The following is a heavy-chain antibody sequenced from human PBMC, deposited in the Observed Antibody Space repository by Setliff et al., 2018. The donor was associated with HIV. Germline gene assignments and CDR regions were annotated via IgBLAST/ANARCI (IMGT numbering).Heavy chain of an antibody. Sequence: ASVKVSCKASGYTFTSYDINWVRQATGQGLEWMGWMNPNSGNTGYAQKFQGRVTITRNTSISTAYMELSRLISADTAVYYCATKVYCTNGVCLDAFDTWGQGTMVTVSS. CDR1: GYTFTSYD. V-gene: IGHV1-8*02. CDR2: MNPNSGNT. CDR3: ATKVYCTNGVCLDAFDT. D-gene: IGHD2-8*01. J-gene: IGHJ3*02.